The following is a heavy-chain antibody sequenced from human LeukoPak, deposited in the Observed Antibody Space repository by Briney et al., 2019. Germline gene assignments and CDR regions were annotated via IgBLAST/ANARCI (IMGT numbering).Heavy chain of an antibody. CDR2: IIPIFGTA. CDR1: GGTFSSYA. J-gene: IGHJ2*01. CDR3: ARGLDIVVVPDWYFDL. V-gene: IGHV1-69*13. D-gene: IGHD2-2*03. Sequence: ASVKVSCKASGGTFSSYAISWVRQAPGQGLEWMGGIIPIFGTANYAQKFQGRVTITADESTSTAYMELSSLRSEDTAVYYCARGLDIVVVPDWYFDLWGRGTLVTFPS.